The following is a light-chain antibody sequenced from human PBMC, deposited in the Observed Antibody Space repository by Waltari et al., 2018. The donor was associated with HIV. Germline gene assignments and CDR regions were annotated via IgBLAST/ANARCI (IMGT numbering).Light chain of an antibody. CDR1: SLRSYY. CDR2: GKN. V-gene: IGLV3-19*01. J-gene: IGLJ2*01. CDR3: NSRDTSGNHQV. Sequence: SSELTQDPAVSVALGQTVRITCQGDSLRSYYASWYQQKPGQAPVLVIYGKNTRPSGIPDRFAASSSGTTASLTISGVQAEDEADYYCNSRDTSGNHQVFGGGTTLTVL.